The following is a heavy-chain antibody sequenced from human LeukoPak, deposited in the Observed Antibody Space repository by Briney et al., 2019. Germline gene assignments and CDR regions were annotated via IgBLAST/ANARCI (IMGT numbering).Heavy chain of an antibody. Sequence: PSETLSLTCTVSGGSISGYYWSWIRQSAGKGLEWIGRVHTSESTSYNPSLKSQVTVSVDTSKNQFSLKLSSATAADTAVYYCARGKALSGTYYYYFDYWGQGTLVTVSS. CDR2: VHTSEST. J-gene: IGHJ4*02. D-gene: IGHD1-26*01. CDR3: ARGKALSGTYYYYFDY. V-gene: IGHV4-4*07. CDR1: GGSISGYY.